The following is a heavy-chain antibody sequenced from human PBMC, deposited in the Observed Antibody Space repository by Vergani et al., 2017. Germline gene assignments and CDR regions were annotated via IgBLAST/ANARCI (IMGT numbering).Heavy chain of an antibody. V-gene: IGHV3-74*01. Sequence: EVQLVESGGGLIHPGGSLRLSCEGSGFSFSGYWMHWVRQSPEKGLVWVSRIKSDGSITNYADSVKGRFTISRDNAKNTLYLEMNSLRAEDTAVYCCAKDEHYFGSGRNDAFDIWGQGTMVTVSS. CDR2: IKSDGSIT. CDR3: AKDEHYFGSGRNDAFDI. CDR1: GFSFSGYW. J-gene: IGHJ3*02. D-gene: IGHD3-10*01.